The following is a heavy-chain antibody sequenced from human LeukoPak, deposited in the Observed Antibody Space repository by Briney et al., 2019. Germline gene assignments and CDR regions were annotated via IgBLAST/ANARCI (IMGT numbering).Heavy chain of an antibody. CDR3: ARHKTYYYDSSGYYYGAPDAFDI. V-gene: IGHV4-39*01. CDR1: GGSISSSSYY. J-gene: IGHJ3*02. D-gene: IGHD3-22*01. CDR2: IYYSGST. Sequence: SETLSLTCTVSGGSISSSSYYWGWIRQPPGKGLEWIGSIYYSGSTYNNPSLKSRATISVDTSKNQFSLKLSSVTAADTAVYYCARHKTYYYDSSGYYYGAPDAFDIWGQGTMVTVSS.